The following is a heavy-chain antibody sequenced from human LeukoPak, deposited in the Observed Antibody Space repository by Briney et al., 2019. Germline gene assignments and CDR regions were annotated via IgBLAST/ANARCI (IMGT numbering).Heavy chain of an antibody. V-gene: IGHV3-23*01. D-gene: IGHD6-13*01. CDR1: GFTFSSYA. CDR2: ITENGGNT. J-gene: IGHJ4*02. Sequence: PGGSLRLSCAASGFTFSSYALSWVRQSPGKGLEWVSAITENGGNTFYADSVKGRFPITRDTSKNTLFVQMNSLRGEDTAVYYCAKDYGPKQLVFLDSWGQGTPVTVSS. CDR3: AKDYGPKQLVFLDS.